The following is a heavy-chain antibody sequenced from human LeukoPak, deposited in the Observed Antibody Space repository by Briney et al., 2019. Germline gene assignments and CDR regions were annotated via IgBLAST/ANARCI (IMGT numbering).Heavy chain of an antibody. V-gene: IGHV4-4*02. D-gene: IGHD3-10*01. CDR2: IYHSGST. CDR1: GGSISSSNW. Sequence: SETLSLTCAVSGGSISSSNWWSWVRQPPGKGLEWIGEIYHSGSTNYNPSLKSRVTISVDKSKNQFSLKLSSVTAADTAVYYCARVPVLLWFGELYDHDAFDIWGQGTMVTVSS. CDR3: ARVPVLLWFGELYDHDAFDI. J-gene: IGHJ3*02.